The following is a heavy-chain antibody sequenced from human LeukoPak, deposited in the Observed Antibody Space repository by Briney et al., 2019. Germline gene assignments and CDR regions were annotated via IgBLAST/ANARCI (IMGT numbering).Heavy chain of an antibody. J-gene: IGHJ5*02. CDR1: GYTFTSYG. D-gene: IGHD3-10*01. CDR3: AIYGSGKFDP. Sequence: ASVKVSCKASGYTFTSYGISWVRQAPGQGLEWMGWISAYNGNTNYAQKLQGRVTMTRDTSTSTVYMELSSLRSEDTAVYYCAIYGSGKFDPWGQGTLVTVSS. V-gene: IGHV1-18*01. CDR2: ISAYNGNT.